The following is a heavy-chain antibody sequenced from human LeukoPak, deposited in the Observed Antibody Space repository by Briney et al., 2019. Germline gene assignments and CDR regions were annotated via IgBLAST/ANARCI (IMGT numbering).Heavy chain of an antibody. CDR3: ARGPDGSGYYTLDY. Sequence: SETLSLTCTVSCASITTYYWSWIRQPAGKGLEWIGRIYAPENTNYNPSLESRVTMSVDTSKNQFSLKLTSVTAADTAVYYCARGPDGSGYYTLDYWGQGTLVTVSS. CDR2: IYAPENT. D-gene: IGHD3-22*01. V-gene: IGHV4-4*07. J-gene: IGHJ4*02. CDR1: CASITTYY.